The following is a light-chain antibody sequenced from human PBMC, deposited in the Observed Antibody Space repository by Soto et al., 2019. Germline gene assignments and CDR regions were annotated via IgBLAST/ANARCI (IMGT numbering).Light chain of an antibody. Sequence: QSALTQPASVSGSAGQWITVSCTGSSSDVGSYNLVSWYQQHPGKAPKPMIYEGSKRPSGVSNRFSGSNSGNTASRTIPGLQPEHEADYYCSSYTSSSTLVFGTGTKVTVL. CDR1: SSDVGSYNL. CDR2: EGS. CDR3: SSYTSSSTLV. J-gene: IGLJ1*01. V-gene: IGLV2-14*02.